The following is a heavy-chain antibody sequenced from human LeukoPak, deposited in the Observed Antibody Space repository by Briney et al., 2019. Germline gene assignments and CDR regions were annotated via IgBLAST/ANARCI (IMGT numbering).Heavy chain of an antibody. V-gene: IGHV3-48*03. CDR2: ISSSGSTI. D-gene: IGHD3-22*01. Sequence: PGGSLRLSCAASGFIFSSYEMNWVRQAPGKGLEWVSYISSSGSTIYYADSVKGRFTISRDNAKNSLYLQMNSLRAEATAVYYCARFSYYYDSSGYLGYWGQGTLVTVSS. J-gene: IGHJ4*02. CDR3: ARFSYYYDSSGYLGY. CDR1: GFIFSSYE.